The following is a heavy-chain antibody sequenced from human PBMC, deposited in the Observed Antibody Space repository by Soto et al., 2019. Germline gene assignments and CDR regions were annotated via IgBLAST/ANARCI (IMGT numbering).Heavy chain of an antibody. D-gene: IGHD3-22*01. CDR3: VRGHDSTGYLFDH. J-gene: IGHJ4*02. V-gene: IGHV3-48*01. CDR2: IGAGSSPI. Sequence: GESLKISCAASGFTFSSFRLNWVRQAPGKGLEWVSYIGAGSSPIYYADSGKGRFTISRDNAKSSLYLQMNSLRVEDTAVYYCVRGHDSTGYLFDHWGQGTPVTVSS. CDR1: GFTFSSFR.